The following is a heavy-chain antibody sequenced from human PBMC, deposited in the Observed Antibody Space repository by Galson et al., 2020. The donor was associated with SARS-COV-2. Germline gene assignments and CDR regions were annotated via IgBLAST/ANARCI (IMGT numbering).Heavy chain of an antibody. J-gene: IGHJ3*02. CDR3: ARDSAIRGWWFTDAFDI. CDR2: LYYASGST. CDR1: DDSISSRSYL. Sequence: SETLSLTCTVSDDSISSRSYLWGWIRQPPGKGLEWIGSLYYASGSTYYNPSLKGRVTISADMSKNQLSLKMNSMTAADTAVYYCARDSAIRGWWFTDAFDIWSQGTMVTVS. V-gene: IGHV4-39*07. D-gene: IGHD6-19*01.